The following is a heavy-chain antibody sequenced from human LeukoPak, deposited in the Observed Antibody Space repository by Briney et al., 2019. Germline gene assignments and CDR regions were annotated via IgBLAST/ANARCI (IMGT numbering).Heavy chain of an antibody. CDR1: GFTFNSYW. J-gene: IGHJ5*02. CDR3: AKPGLFCSSTSCYTS. CDR2: ISGSGGST. V-gene: IGHV3-23*01. D-gene: IGHD2-2*02. Sequence: PGGSLRLSCAASGFTFNSYWMTWVRQPPGKGLEWVSAISGSGGSTYYADSVKGRFTISRDNSKNTLYLQMNSLRAEDTAVYYCAKPGLFCSSTSCYTSWGQGTLVTVSS.